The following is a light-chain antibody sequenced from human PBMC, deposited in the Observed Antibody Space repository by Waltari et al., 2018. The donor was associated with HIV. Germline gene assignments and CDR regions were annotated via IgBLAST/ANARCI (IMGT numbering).Light chain of an antibody. CDR2: DAS. V-gene: IGKV1-39*01. CDR3: QQSYSSPLT. CDR1: QTVTNK. Sequence: DIQMTQSPYPLSASAGDRVSITCRASQTVTNKVNWYQQKPGKAPEVLIYDASTLQSGVPSMFRGGGSGTDFTLTITSLQPDDFATYFCQQSYSSPLTFGPGTKVDVK. J-gene: IGKJ3*01.